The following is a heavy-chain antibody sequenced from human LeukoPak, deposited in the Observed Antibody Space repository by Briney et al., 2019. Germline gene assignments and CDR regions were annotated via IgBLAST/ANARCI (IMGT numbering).Heavy chain of an antibody. V-gene: IGHV3-30*02. CDR1: GFTFNTYG. J-gene: IGHJ4*02. CDR3: TKDRYVPTKTRPNDH. Sequence: GGSLTLSCAASGFTFNTYGMHWVRQAPGKGLEGVAFIRDDGIKKYYADSVKGRFTISRDNSKNTLYLQMNSLRPEDTAIYYCTKDRYVPTKTRPNDHWGQGTLVTVSS. D-gene: IGHD5-12*01. CDR2: IRDDGIKK.